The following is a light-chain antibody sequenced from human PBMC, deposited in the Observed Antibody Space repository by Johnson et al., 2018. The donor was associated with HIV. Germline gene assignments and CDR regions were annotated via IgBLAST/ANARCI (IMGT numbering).Light chain of an antibody. CDR1: SSNIGKNY. J-gene: IGLJ1*01. V-gene: IGLV1-51*01. CDR2: DNN. Sequence: QSVLTQPPSVSAAPGQKVTISCSGSSSNIGKNYVSWYQQLPGTAPNLLIYDNNKRPSGLPDRFSGSKSGTSAPLGITGLQTGDAAGYYCGTWDSSLSAPYVVGTGTKVTVL. CDR3: GTWDSSLSAPYV.